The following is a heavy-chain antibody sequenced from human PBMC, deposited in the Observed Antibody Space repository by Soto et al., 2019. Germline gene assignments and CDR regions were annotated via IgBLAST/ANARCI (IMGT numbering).Heavy chain of an antibody. CDR2: ISYDGSNK. CDR3: AGGGYCISTSCYLNWFDP. Sequence: QVQLVESGGGVVQPGRSLRLSCAASGFTFSNYAMHWVRQAPGKGLEWVALISYDGSNKYYADSVKGRFTISRDNSKNTMYLQMNSLRAEDKAVYYCAGGGYCISTSCYLNWFDPWGQGTLVTVSS. CDR1: GFTFSNYA. D-gene: IGHD2-2*01. J-gene: IGHJ5*02. V-gene: IGHV3-30-3*01.